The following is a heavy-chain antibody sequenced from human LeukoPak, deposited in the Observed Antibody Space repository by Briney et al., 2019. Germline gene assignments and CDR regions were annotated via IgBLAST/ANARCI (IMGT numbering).Heavy chain of an antibody. CDR2: IHPNSGGT. J-gene: IGHJ4*02. CDR3: ARDTPRENSGYYPPSW. Sequence: ASVKVSCKASGYTFTNYYMHWVRQAPGQGLEWMGRIHPNSGGTNYAQKFQGRVTMTRDTSISTAYMELSSLGSDDTAVYYCARDTPRENSGYYPPSWWGQGTLVTVSS. D-gene: IGHD3-22*01. V-gene: IGHV1-2*06. CDR1: GYTFTNYY.